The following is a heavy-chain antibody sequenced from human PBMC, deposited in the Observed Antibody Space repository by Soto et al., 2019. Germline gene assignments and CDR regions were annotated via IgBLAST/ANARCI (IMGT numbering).Heavy chain of an antibody. CDR2: IYYSGST. J-gene: IGHJ4*02. V-gene: IGHV4-59*11. CDR3: ARGLGEPLYVDYFDY. D-gene: IGHD3-3*01. CDR1: VCSLSIHC. Sequence: PSGTPSLTFAVSVCSLSIHCLSWVRHPPRKGLEWIGYIYYSGSTNYNPSLKSRVTISVDTSKNQFSLKLSSVTAADTAVYYCARGLGEPLYVDYFDYWGQGTLVTVSS.